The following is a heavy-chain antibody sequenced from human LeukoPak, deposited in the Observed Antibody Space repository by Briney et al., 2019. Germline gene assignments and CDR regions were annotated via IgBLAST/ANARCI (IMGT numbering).Heavy chain of an antibody. CDR1: GGSFSGYY. CDR3: ARGFDSRNSGFPQNDY. Sequence: PSETLSLTCAVYGGSFSGYYWSWIRQPPGKGLEWIGEINHSGSTNYNPSLKSRVTISVDTSKNQFSLKLSSVTAADTAVYYRARGFDSRNSGFPQNDYWGQGTLVTVSS. CDR2: INHSGST. D-gene: IGHD4-23*01. V-gene: IGHV4-34*01. J-gene: IGHJ4*02.